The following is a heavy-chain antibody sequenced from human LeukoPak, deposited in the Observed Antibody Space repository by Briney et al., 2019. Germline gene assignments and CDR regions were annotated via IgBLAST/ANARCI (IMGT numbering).Heavy chain of an antibody. D-gene: IGHD1-26*01. V-gene: IGHV3-7*01. CDR3: ARDQRYSGSYGGY. CDR2: IKQDGSEK. CDR1: GFTFSSYW. J-gene: IGHJ4*02. Sequence: PGGSLRLSCAASGFTFSSYWMSWVRQAPGKGLEWVANIKQDGSEKYYVDSVKGRFTISRDNAKNSLYLQMNSLRAEDTAVYYCARDQRYSGSYGGYWGQGTLVTVSS.